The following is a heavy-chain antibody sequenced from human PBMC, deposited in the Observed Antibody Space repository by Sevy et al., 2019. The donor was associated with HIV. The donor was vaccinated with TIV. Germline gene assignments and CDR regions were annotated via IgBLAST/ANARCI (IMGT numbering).Heavy chain of an antibody. CDR2: ISGSGGST. D-gene: IGHD3-22*01. J-gene: IGHJ4*02. V-gene: IGHV3-23*01. Sequence: GGSLRLSCAASGFTFSSYDMSWVRQAPGKGLEWVSAISGSGGSTYYADSVKGRFTISRDNSKNTLYLQMNSLRAEDTAVYYCAGGETSPTMIVVVLIPPPLYWGQGTLVTVSS. CDR1: GFTFSSYD. CDR3: AGGETSPTMIVVVLIPPPLY.